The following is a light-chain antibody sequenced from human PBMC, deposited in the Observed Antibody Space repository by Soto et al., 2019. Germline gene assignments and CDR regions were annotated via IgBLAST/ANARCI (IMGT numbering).Light chain of an antibody. V-gene: IGLV2-14*01. CDR3: SSYSSGNTAVA. CDR1: SSDVGTYNY. J-gene: IGLJ2*01. Sequence: QSALAQPASVSGSPGQSITISCTGSSSDVGTYNYVSWYQQHPGKAPKLILYEVNNRPSGVSNRFSGSKSGNTASLTISGLQSEDEAVYYCSSYSSGNTAVAFGGGTKLTVL. CDR2: EVN.